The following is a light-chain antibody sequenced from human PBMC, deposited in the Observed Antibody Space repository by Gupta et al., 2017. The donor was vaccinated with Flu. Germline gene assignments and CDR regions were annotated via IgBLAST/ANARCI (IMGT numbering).Light chain of an antibody. Sequence: PSSLSASTGDRVTITCRASQSIRSYLAWYQQSPVKGPKLLMYAASTLLSGVPSRFSGTGSGTDFTLTISRLHSEEFPTYYFQLDDSYPFTFGGGTKVEIK. CDR3: QLDDSYPFT. CDR1: QSIRSY. CDR2: AAS. V-gene: IGKV1-8*01. J-gene: IGKJ4*01.